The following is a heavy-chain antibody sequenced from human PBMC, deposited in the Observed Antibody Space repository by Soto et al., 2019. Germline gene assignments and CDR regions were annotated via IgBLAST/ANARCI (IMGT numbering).Heavy chain of an antibody. CDR2: IIPIFGTA. D-gene: IGHD3-22*01. J-gene: IGHJ6*02. V-gene: IGHV1-69*01. CDR3: ARARRDYYDSSGYYPNYYYYGMDV. Sequence: QVQLVQSGAEVKKPGSSVNVSCKASGGTFSSYAISWVRQAPGQGLEWMGGIIPIFGTANYAQKFQGRVTITADESTSTAYMELSSLRSEDTAVYYCARARRDYYDSSGYYPNYYYYGMDVWGQGTTVTVSS. CDR1: GGTFSSYA.